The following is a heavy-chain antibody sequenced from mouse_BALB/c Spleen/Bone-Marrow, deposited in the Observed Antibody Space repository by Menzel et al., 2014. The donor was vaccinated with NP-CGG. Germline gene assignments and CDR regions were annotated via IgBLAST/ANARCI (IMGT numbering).Heavy chain of an antibody. J-gene: IGHJ2*01. CDR3: AREADWNFDY. Sequence: VQLVESGPELVKPGASVMISCKASGYTFTNYYIHWVKQMPGQGLEWIGWIYPGNVNSKYNEKFKGKATLTADKSSSTAYMQLSSLTSEDSAVYFCAREADWNFDYWGQGTPLTVSS. CDR2: IYPGNVNS. D-gene: IGHD2-13*01. V-gene: IGHV1S56*01. CDR1: GYTFTNYY.